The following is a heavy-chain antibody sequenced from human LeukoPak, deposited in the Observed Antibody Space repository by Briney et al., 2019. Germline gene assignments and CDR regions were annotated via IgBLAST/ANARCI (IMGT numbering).Heavy chain of an antibody. CDR3: AREGRGTDDNTGAFDS. CDR1: AFTFRTYW. CDR2: IKPDGSEK. D-gene: IGHD5-24*01. Sequence: GGSLRLSCAASAFTFRTYWMSWVRQAPGKGLEWVAMIKPDGSEKYYVDSVKGLFTISRDNAKNSLHLQVNSLRAEDTAVYYCAREGRGTDDNTGAFDSWGQGTLVTVSS. V-gene: IGHV3-7*01. J-gene: IGHJ4*02.